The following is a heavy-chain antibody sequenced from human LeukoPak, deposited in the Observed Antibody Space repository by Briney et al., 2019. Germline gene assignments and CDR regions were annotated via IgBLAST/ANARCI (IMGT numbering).Heavy chain of an antibody. V-gene: IGHV1-18*01. CDR3: ARGRVTYYYDSSGYYYFDY. J-gene: IGHJ4*02. Sequence: ASVKVSCKASGYTFTSYGIGWVRQAPGQGLEWMGWISAYNGNTNYAQKLQGRVTMTTDTSTSTAYMELRSLRSDDTAVYYCARGRVTYYYDSSGYYYFDYWGQGTLVTVSS. D-gene: IGHD3-22*01. CDR1: GYTFTSYG. CDR2: ISAYNGNT.